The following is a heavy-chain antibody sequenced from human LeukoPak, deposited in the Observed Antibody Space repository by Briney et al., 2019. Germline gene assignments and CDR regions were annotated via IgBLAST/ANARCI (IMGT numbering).Heavy chain of an antibody. CDR1: GFTFSSYS. Sequence: PGGSLSLSCAASGFTFSSYSMNWGRQAPGKGLEWVSSISNSSSYIYYADSVKGRFTISRDNAKNSLYLQMNSLRAEDTAVYYCARKKNWNYDYWGQGTLVTVSS. CDR3: ARKKNWNYDY. D-gene: IGHD1-7*01. CDR2: ISNSSSYI. J-gene: IGHJ4*02. V-gene: IGHV3-21*01.